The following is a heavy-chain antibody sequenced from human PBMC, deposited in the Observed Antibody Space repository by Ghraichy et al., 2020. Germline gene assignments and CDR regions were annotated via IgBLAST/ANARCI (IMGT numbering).Heavy chain of an antibody. V-gene: IGHV4-39*01. J-gene: IGHJ2*01. CDR1: GGSISSSSYY. D-gene: IGHD4-17*01. CDR2: IYYSGST. Sequence: SETLSLTCTVSGGSISSSSYYWGWIRQPPGKGLEWIGSIYYSGSTYYNPSLKSRVTISVDTSKNQFSLKLSSVTAADTAVYYCAIHYGDHDAKPYWYFDLGGRGTPVTFSP. CDR3: AIHYGDHDAKPYWYFDL.